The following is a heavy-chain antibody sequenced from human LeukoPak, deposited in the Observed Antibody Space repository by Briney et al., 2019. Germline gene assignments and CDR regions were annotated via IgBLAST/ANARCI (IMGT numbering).Heavy chain of an antibody. D-gene: IGHD3-22*01. J-gene: IGHJ4*02. CDR2: INHSGST. CDR3: ASFYSTEPTLGFNYYDSSR. Sequence: SETLSLTCAVYGGSFSGYYWGWIRQPPGKGLEWIGEINHSGSTNYNPSLKSRVTISVDTSKNQFSLKLSSVTAADTAVYYCASFYSTEPTLGFNYYDSSRWGQGTLVTVSS. V-gene: IGHV4-34*01. CDR1: GGSFSGYY.